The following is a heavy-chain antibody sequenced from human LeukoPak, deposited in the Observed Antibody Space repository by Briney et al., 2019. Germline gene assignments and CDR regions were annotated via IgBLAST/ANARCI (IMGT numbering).Heavy chain of an antibody. V-gene: IGHV4-61*05. J-gene: IGHJ6*03. CDR3: ARVRRSDKSHIVVVPAATYMDV. CDR1: GDSINVNTYS. Sequence: SETLSLICPVSGDSINVNTYSWGWIRQAPGKGLEWIGYIYYSGSTNYNPSLKSRVTISVDTSKNQFSLKLSSVTAADTAVYYCARVRRSDKSHIVVVPAATYMDVWGKGTTVTVSS. D-gene: IGHD2-2*01. CDR2: IYYSGST.